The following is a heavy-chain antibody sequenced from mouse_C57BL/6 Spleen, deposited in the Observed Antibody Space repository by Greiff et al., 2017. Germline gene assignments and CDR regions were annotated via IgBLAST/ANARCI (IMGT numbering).Heavy chain of an antibody. D-gene: IGHD2-2*01. J-gene: IGHJ3*01. Sequence: QVQLQQPGAELVKPGASVTLSCKASGYTFTSYWMHWVKQRPGQGLEWIGMIHPNSGSTNYNEKFKSKATLTEDKSSSTAYMQHSSLTSEDSAVYYCATTLVTSDVAYWGQGTLVTGSA. CDR2: IHPNSGST. CDR1: GYTFTSYW. CDR3: ATTLVTSDVAY. V-gene: IGHV1-64*01.